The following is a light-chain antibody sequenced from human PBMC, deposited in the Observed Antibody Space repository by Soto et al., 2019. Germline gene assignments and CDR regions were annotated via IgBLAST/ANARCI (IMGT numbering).Light chain of an antibody. CDR2: AAS. CDR1: QSISSY. V-gene: IGKV1-39*01. J-gene: IGKJ1*01. CDR3: QQSYSTPPV. Sequence: DIQMTQSPSSPSASVGDRVTITCRASQSISSYLNWYQQKPGKAPKLLIYAASSLQSGVPSRFSGSGSGTDFTLTISSLQPEDFATYYCQQSYSTPPVFGQGTKVEIK.